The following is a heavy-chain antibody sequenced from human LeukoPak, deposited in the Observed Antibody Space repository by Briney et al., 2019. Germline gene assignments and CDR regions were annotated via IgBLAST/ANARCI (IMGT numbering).Heavy chain of an antibody. CDR2: IYYSGST. CDR1: GGSISGSSYY. V-gene: IGHV4-39*07. J-gene: IGHJ6*03. CDR3: AREMQDKSLQWIGELKKYYYYYMDV. D-gene: IGHD3-10*01. Sequence: PSETLSLTCTVSGGSISGSSYYWGWIRQPPVKGLEWIGNIYYSGSTYYNPSLKSRVTISVDTSKNQFSLKLSSVTAADTAVYYCAREMQDKSLQWIGELKKYYYYYMDVWGKGTTVIVSS.